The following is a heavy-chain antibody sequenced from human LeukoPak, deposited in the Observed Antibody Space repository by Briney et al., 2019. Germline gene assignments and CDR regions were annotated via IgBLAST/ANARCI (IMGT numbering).Heavy chain of an antibody. CDR3: AAASIVKSDYYGMDV. J-gene: IGHJ6*02. D-gene: IGHD1-26*01. V-gene: IGHV1-24*01. CDR1: GYTFTSYY. CDR2: FDPEDGET. Sequence: ASVKVSCKASGYTFTSYYMHWVRQAPGKGLEWMGGFDPEDGETIYAQKFQGRVTMTEDTSTDTAYMELSSLRSEDTAVYYCAAASIVKSDYYGMDVWGQGTTVTVSS.